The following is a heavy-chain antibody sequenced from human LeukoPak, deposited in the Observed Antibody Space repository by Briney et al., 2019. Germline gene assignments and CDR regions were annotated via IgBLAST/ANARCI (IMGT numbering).Heavy chain of an antibody. V-gene: IGHV4-59*01. CDR2: IYYSGST. D-gene: IGHD3-10*01. CDR1: GGSFSGYY. J-gene: IGHJ4*02. Sequence: SETLSLTCAVYGGSFSGYYWSWIRQPPGKGLEWIGYIYYSGSTNYNPSLKSRVTISVDTSKNQFSLKLSSVTAADTAVYYCARGNYYGSGSATIWGQGTLVTVSS. CDR3: ARGNYYGSGSATI.